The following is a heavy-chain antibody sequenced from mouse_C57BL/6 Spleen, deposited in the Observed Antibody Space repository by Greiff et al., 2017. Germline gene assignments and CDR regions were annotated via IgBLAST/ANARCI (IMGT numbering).Heavy chain of an antibody. CDR1: GYTFTSYT. J-gene: IGHJ3*01. CDR3: ASSSSAWFAY. V-gene: IGHV1-4*01. Sequence: VQLQQSGAELARPGASVKMSCKASGYTFTSYTMHWVKQRPGQGLEWIGYINPSSGYTKYNQKFKDKATLTADKSSSTAYMQLSSLTSEDSAVYYCASSSSAWFAYWGQGTLVTVSA. CDR2: INPSSGYT. D-gene: IGHD1-1*01.